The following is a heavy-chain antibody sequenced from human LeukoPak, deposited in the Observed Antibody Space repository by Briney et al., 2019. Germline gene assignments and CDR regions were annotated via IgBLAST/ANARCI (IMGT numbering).Heavy chain of an antibody. J-gene: IGHJ6*02. D-gene: IGHD4-17*01. CDR1: GFTVSNKY. CDR2: IYSGGGT. CDR3: ARDGYGGYTSDYDYGMDV. V-gene: IGHV3-66*01. Sequence: PGGSLRLSCAASGFTVSNKYMSWVRQAPGKGLEWVSVIYSGGGTYYADSVKGRFTISRDNSKNTLYLQMNSLRVEDTAVYYCARDGYGGYTSDYDYGMDVWGQGTTVTVSS.